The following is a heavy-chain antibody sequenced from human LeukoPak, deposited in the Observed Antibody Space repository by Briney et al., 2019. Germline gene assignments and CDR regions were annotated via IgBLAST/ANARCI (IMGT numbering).Heavy chain of an antibody. D-gene: IGHD2-15*01. CDR2: IKQDGSEK. CDR1: GITFSSYW. CDR3: ARDWLGYCSGGSCYAELPFDY. V-gene: IGHV3-7*05. J-gene: IGHJ4*02. Sequence: GGSLRLSCAASGITFSSYWMSWVRQGPGKGLEWVDHIKQDGSEKYYLDSVKGRFTISRDNVKNSVYLQMNSLRAEDTAVYYCARDWLGYCSGGSCYAELPFDYWGQGTLVTVSS.